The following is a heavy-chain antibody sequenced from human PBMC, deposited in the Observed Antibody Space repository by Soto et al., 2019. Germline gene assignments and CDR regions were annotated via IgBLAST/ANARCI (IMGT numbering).Heavy chain of an antibody. V-gene: IGHV3-30-3*01. CDR3: ARDSRSEGAVPYYFDY. CDR1: GFTFSSYA. CDR2: ISYDGSNK. D-gene: IGHD1-26*01. J-gene: IGHJ4*02. Sequence: ESGGGVVQPGRSLRLSCAASGFTFSSYAMHWVRQTPGKGLEWVAVISYDGSNKYYADSVKGRFTISRDNSKNTLYLQMNSLRAEDTAVYYCARDSRSEGAVPYYFDYWGQGTLVTVSS.